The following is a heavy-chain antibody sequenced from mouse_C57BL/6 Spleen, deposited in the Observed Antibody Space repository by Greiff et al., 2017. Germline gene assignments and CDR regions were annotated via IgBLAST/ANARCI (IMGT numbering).Heavy chain of an antibody. CDR2: ISYDGSK. CDR1: GYSITSGYY. V-gene: IGHV3-6*01. Sequence: EVQRVESGPGLVKPSQSLSLTCSVTGYSITSGYYWNWIRQFPGNKLEWMGYISYDGSKNYNPSLKNRISITRDTSKNQFFLKLNSVTTEDTATYYCARDNDGYLDYWGQGTSVTVSS. D-gene: IGHD2-3*01. CDR3: ARDNDGYLDY. J-gene: IGHJ4*01.